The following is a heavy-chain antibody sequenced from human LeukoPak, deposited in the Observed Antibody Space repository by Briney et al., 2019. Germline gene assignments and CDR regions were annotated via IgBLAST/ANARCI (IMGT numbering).Heavy chain of an antibody. J-gene: IGHJ4*02. CDR3: ARADSSGWYLRGYFDY. CDR2: ISAYNGNT. Sequence: ASVKVSCKASGYTFINCAISWVRQAPGQGLEWMGWISAYNGNTNYAQKLQGRVTMTTDTSTSTAHMELRSLRSDDAAVYYCARADSSGWYLRGYFDYWGQGTLVTVSS. D-gene: IGHD6-19*01. V-gene: IGHV1-18*01. CDR1: GYTFINCA.